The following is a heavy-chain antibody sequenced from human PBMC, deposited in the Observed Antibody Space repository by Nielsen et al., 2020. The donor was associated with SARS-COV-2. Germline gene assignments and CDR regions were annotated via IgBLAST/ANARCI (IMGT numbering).Heavy chain of an antibody. D-gene: IGHD6-19*01. CDR1: GFTFRNFA. CDR3: VRDRGSGWSRGRNYNYFGMDV. J-gene: IGHJ6*02. V-gene: IGHV3-23*01. CDR2: ISVSGT. Sequence: GGSLRLSCTASGFTFRNFAMSWVRQAPGKGLEWVSAISVSGTYYADSVQGWFTISKDYLQINDLRAEDTAVYYCVRDRGSGWSRGRNYNYFGMDVWGQGTTVTVSS.